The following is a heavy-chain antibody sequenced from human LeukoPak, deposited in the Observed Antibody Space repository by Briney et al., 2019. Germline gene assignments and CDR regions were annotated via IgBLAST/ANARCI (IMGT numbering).Heavy chain of an antibody. CDR2: IYPDDSRT. CDR3: ARPSYGASDY. V-gene: IGHV5-51*01. CDR1: GYRFTKSW. D-gene: IGHD4-17*01. J-gene: IGHJ4*02. Sequence: GESLKISCKGSGYRFTKSWIGLVRQMPGKGLEWLGIIYPDDSRTRYSPSFQGQVTMSVDKSISTAYLQWSSLKASDTAMYYCARPSYGASDYWGQGTLVTVSS.